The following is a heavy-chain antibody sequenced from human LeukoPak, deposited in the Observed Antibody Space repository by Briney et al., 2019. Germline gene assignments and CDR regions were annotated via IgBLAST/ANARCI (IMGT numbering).Heavy chain of an antibody. CDR1: GFTFSAFW. V-gene: IGHV3-7*01. J-gene: IGHJ6*02. CDR2: IKQDGSEK. Sequence: PGGSLRLSCAASGFTFSAFWMSWVRQAPGKGLEWVANIKQDGSEKYYVDSVKGRFTISRDNAKNSLYLQMNSLRAEDTAVYYCARDGKLGIENYYYGMDVWGQGTTVTVSS. D-gene: IGHD7-27*01. CDR3: ARDGKLGIENYYYGMDV.